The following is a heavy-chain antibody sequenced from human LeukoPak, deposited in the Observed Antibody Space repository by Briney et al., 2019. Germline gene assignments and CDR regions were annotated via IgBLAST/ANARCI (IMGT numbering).Heavy chain of an antibody. J-gene: IGHJ3*02. V-gene: IGHV1-18*01. CDR2: VSVYNGNT. CDR1: GYTFTTYG. D-gene: IGHD2-21*02. CDR3: ARDLEFCGGDCYTDAFDI. Sequence: ASVKVSCKASGYTFTTYGISWVRQAPGQGLEWMGWVSVYNGNTYYAQKLQGRVTMTTDTSTSTVYMELRSLRSDDTAIYYCARDLEFCGGDCYTDAFDIWGRGTMVTVSS.